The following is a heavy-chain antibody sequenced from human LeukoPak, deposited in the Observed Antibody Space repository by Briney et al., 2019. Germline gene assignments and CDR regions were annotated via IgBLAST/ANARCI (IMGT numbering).Heavy chain of an antibody. Sequence: ASVKVSCKASGYTFIDHYMHWLRQAPGQGLEWMGWINPNSGGTIYPQKFQGRVTMTRDTSITTAYMELSRLRFDDTAVYYCAIGGDYDTNGPAYWGQGTLVTVSS. CDR3: AIGGDYDTNGPAY. CDR2: INPNSGGT. D-gene: IGHD4/OR15-4a*01. J-gene: IGHJ4*02. CDR1: GYTFIDHY. V-gene: IGHV1-2*02.